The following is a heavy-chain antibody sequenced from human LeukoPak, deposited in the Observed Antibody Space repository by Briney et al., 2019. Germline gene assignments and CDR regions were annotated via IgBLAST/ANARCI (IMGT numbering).Heavy chain of an antibody. D-gene: IGHD3-22*01. CDR3: AKDPTKYYYDSSGYNNYFDY. CDR1: RFTFSNYA. V-gene: IGHV3-23*01. J-gene: IGHJ4*02. Sequence: GGSLRLSCAASRFTFSNYAMSWVRQAPGKGLEWVSAITGNGDYTDYADSVKGRSTISRDNSKNTLYLQMNSLRAEDTAVYYCAKDPTKYYYDSSGYNNYFDYWGQGTLVTVSS. CDR2: ITGNGDYT.